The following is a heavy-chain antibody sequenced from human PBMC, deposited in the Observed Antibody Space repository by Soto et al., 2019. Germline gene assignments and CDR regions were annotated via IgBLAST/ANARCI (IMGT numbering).Heavy chain of an antibody. V-gene: IGHV5-51*01. Sequence: GESLKISCKGSGYSFYGYWICWVSEMPGKGMKWMRIIFPDDAQTKFKPYSQGQVTMSADNSIITAYLQWSSLKASDTAIYYCARFGGAALSYNWFDLWGQGTL. D-gene: IGHD3-16*01. CDR3: ARFGGAALSYNWFDL. J-gene: IGHJ5*02. CDR1: GYSFYGYW. CDR2: IFPDDAQT.